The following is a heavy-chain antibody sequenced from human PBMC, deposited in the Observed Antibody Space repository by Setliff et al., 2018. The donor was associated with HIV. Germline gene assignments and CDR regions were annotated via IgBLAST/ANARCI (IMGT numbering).Heavy chain of an antibody. J-gene: IGHJ1*01. V-gene: IGHV1-69*13. Sequence: SVKVSCKASGGTFSLYAINWVRQAPGQGLEWMGGIIPIFNTANYAQKFQGRVTITADESTNTAYMELRSLTSDDTAVYYCARDQGVVTRACWHWGQGTLVTVSS. CDR2: IIPIFNTA. CDR1: GGTFSLYA. CDR3: ARDQGVVTRACWH. D-gene: IGHD2-21*02.